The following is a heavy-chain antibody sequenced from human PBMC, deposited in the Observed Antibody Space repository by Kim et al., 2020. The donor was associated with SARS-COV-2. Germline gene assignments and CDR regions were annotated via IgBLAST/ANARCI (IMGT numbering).Heavy chain of an antibody. CDR2: IYYSGST. CDR3: ARERRIMITFGGVIVPGGVDV. J-gene: IGHJ6*02. V-gene: IGHV4-31*03. Sequence: SETLSLTCTVSGGSISSGGYYWSWIRQHPGKGLEWIGYIYYSGSTYYNPSLKSRVTISVDTSKNQFALKLSSVTAADTAVYYCARERRIMITFGGVIVPGGVDVWGQGTTVTVSS. D-gene: IGHD3-16*02. CDR1: GGSISSGGYY.